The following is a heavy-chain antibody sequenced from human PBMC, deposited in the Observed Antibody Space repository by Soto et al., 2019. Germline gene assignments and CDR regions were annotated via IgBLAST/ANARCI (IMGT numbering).Heavy chain of an antibody. J-gene: IGHJ4*02. CDR1: GFTFSSYW. Sequence: EVQLVESGGGLVQPGGSLRLSCAASGFTFSSYWMSWVRQAPGKGLEWVANIKPDGSEKYYVDSVKGRFTISLDNAKNSLFVQMNSLRAEDTAVYYCARGYALAIRYFDWLKSPTLPQYYWDFWGQGTLVTVSS. CDR2: IKPDGSEK. V-gene: IGHV3-7*01. CDR3: ARGYALAIRYFDWLKSPTLPQYYWDF. D-gene: IGHD3-9*01.